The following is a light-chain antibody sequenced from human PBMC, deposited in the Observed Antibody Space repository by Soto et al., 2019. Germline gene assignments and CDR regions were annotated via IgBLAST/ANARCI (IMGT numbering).Light chain of an antibody. CDR1: QSVSSN. Sequence: EIVMTQSPATLSVSPGERATLSCRASQSVSSNLAWYQQKPGQAPMLLIYGASTRATGIPARFSGSWSGTEFTLTISSLQSEDFAVYYCQQYNNWPPWTFGKGTKVEIK. V-gene: IGKV3-15*01. J-gene: IGKJ1*01. CDR2: GAS. CDR3: QQYNNWPPWT.